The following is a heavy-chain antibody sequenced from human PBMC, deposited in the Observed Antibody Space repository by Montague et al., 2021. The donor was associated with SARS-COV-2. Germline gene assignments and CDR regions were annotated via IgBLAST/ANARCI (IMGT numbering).Heavy chain of an antibody. V-gene: IGHV4-61*02. J-gene: IGHJ2*01. CDR3: ARDGGGAAAGKGRYFDL. Sequence: TLSLTCSVSSGSIRSGSYYWTWIRQPAGKGLEWIGRIYTGGTTHYNPSLKSRVTISLDTSKNQFSLNLNSVTAADTAVYFCARDGGGAAAGKGRYFDLWGRGTLVTVSS. CDR2: IYTGGTT. CDR1: SGSIRSGSYY. D-gene: IGHD6-13*01.